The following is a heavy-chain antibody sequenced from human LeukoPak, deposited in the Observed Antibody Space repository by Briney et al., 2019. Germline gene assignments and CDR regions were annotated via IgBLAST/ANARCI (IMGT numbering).Heavy chain of an antibody. CDR2: IYSGGST. J-gene: IGHJ4*02. Sequence: GGSLRLSCADSGFTVSSNYMSWVRQAPGKGLEWVSVIYSGGSTYYADSVKGRFTISRDNSKNTLYLQMNSLRAEDTAVYYCARGTVITGTTAYYFDYWGQGTLVTASS. CDR3: ARGTVITGTTAYYFDY. V-gene: IGHV3-53*01. CDR1: GFTVSSNY. D-gene: IGHD1-7*01.